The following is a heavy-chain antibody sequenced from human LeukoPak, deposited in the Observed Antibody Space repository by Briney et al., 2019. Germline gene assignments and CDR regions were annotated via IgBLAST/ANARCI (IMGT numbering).Heavy chain of an antibody. Sequence: SETLSLTCAVSGGSISSYYWSWIRQSPGRGLEWIGYIYFSGTTNYNPSLKSRVTISVDTSKNQFSLKLTSVTAADTAVYYCAREDPQTTVPEGLDVWGQGTTVTVSS. CDR2: IYFSGTT. J-gene: IGHJ6*02. D-gene: IGHD4-17*01. CDR1: GGSISSYY. CDR3: AREDPQTTVPEGLDV. V-gene: IGHV4-59*01.